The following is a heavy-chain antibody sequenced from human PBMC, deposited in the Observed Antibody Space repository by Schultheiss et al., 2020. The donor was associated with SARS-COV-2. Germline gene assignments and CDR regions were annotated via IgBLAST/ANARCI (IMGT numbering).Heavy chain of an antibody. J-gene: IGHJ3*02. V-gene: IGHV4-34*01. CDR2: IDHSGST. CDR1: GGSFNNYY. Sequence: SETLSLTCAVYGGSFNNYYWTWIRQTPGKGLEWIGEIDHSGSTHYNPSLRSRVTISVDTSKNQFSLKLSSVTAADTAVYYCATEKGEWSDAFDIWGQGTMVTVSS. CDR3: ATEKGEWSDAFDI. D-gene: IGHD3-3*01.